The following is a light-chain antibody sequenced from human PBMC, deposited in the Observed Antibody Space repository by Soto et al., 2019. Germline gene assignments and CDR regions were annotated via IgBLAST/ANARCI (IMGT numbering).Light chain of an antibody. CDR2: EVS. CDR3: SSYTSTSTRVV. Sequence: QSALTQPASVSGSPGQSISISCTGSSSDVGGYNHVSWYQQHPGKAPKLLIYEVSNRPSGVSSRFSGSKSANTASLTISGLQAEDEADYYCSSYTSTSTRVVFGGRTKLTVL. V-gene: IGLV2-14*01. J-gene: IGLJ2*01. CDR1: SSDVGGYNH.